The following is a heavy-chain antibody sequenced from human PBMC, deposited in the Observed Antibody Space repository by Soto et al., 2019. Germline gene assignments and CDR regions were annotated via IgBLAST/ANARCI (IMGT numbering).Heavy chain of an antibody. CDR3: ARADFDGLSVSIFDY. D-gene: IGHD3-9*01. J-gene: IGHJ4*02. CDR2: ISACNGNT. CDR1: GYTLPSYV. V-gene: IGHV1-18*04. Sequence: APVKGVCKSAGYTLPSYVISWRLKETGQGLEWMGWISACNGNTNYAQKLQGRVTMITDTSTSTAYLELRSLRSDDTAVYYCARADFDGLSVSIFDYWGQGTLVTVSS.